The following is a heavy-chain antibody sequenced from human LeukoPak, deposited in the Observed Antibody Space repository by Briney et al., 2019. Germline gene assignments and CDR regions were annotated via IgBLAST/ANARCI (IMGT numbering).Heavy chain of an antibody. CDR1: GGSISSSSYY. V-gene: IGHV4-39*01. D-gene: IGHD2-2*01. J-gene: IGHJ4*02. Sequence: PSETLSLTCTVSGGSISSSSYYWGWIRQPPGKGLDWIGSIFYSGTTYYKPSLKSRVTISVDTSKNQFSLKLSSVTAADTAVYYCARGPYASDAGYWGQGTLVTVSS. CDR3: ARGPYASDAGY. CDR2: IFYSGTT.